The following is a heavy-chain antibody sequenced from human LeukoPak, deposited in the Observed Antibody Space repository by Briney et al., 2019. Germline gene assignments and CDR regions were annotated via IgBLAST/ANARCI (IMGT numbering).Heavy chain of an antibody. D-gene: IGHD3-3*01. CDR3: ARDRGETYYDFWSGYMDV. CDR1: GGSISSHY. V-gene: IGHV4-59*11. CDR2: IYYSEST. Sequence: SETLSLTCTASGGSISSHYWSWIRQPPGKGLEWIGYIYYSESTNYNPSLKSRVTISVDTSKNQFSLELSSVTAADTAVYYCARDRGETYYDFWSGYMDVWGKGTTVTVSS. J-gene: IGHJ6*03.